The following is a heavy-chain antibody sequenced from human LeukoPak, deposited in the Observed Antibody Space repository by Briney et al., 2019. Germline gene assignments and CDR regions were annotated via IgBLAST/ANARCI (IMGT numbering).Heavy chain of an antibody. J-gene: IGHJ5*02. Sequence: QPGRSLRVSCAASGFTFSSYGMHWVRQAPGKGLEWVAVISYDGSNKYYADSVKGRFTISRDNSKNTLYLQMNSLRAEDTAVYYCAKDRLAAAGGCPWFDPWGQGTLVTVSS. CDR2: ISYDGSNK. V-gene: IGHV3-30*18. CDR1: GFTFSSYG. D-gene: IGHD6-13*01. CDR3: AKDRLAAAGGCPWFDP.